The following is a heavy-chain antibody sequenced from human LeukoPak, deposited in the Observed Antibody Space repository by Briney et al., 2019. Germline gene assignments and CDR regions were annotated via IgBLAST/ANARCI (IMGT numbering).Heavy chain of an antibody. D-gene: IGHD6-13*01. V-gene: IGHV4-59*11. Sequence: PSETLSPTCTVSGGSISSHYWSWIRQPPGEGLEWIVYIYYSGSTNYNPSLKSRVTISVDTAKNQFSLQLSAVTAADTAVYYCARSPAATRFDYWGQGTLVTVSS. J-gene: IGHJ4*02. CDR2: IYYSGST. CDR1: GGSISSHY. CDR3: ARSPAATRFDY.